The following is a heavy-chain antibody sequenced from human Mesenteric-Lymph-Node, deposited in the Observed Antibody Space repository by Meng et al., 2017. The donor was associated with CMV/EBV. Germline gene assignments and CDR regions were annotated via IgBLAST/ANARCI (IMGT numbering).Heavy chain of an antibody. V-gene: IGHV4-59*01. J-gene: IGHJ6*02. D-gene: IGHD4-23*01. CDR2: IYYTGSA. Sequence: SETLSLTCSVSGGSMSTYYWSWIRQPPGKGLEWIGYIYYTGSANYNPSLKSRVTISVDTSKNQFSLRLSSVTAADTAVYYCARGYVGDVWGQGTTVTVS. CDR1: GGSMSTYY. CDR3: ARGYVGDV.